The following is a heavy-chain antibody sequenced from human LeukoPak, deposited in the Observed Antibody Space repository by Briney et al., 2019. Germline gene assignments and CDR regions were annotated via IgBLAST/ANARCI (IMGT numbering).Heavy chain of an antibody. V-gene: IGHV3-53*01. Sequence: PGESLRLSCAASGFSFSNTYMSWGRQAPGKGLEWDAIIYSGGNTYYADSVKGRFTISRENSKNTLYLQMNRLRPEDKAVYYCARGTVTAPDYWGQGTLVTVSS. CDR3: ARGTVTAPDY. CDR2: IYSGGNT. D-gene: IGHD2-21*02. J-gene: IGHJ4*02. CDR1: GFSFSNTY.